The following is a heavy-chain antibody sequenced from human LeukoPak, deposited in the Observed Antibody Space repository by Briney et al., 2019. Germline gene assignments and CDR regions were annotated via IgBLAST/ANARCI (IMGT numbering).Heavy chain of an antibody. CDR1: GGTFSSYG. CDR3: ARAGSIPELYYYYYYMDV. D-gene: IGHD1-26*01. Sequence: GSSVKVSCKASGGTFSSYGISWVRQAPGQGLEWMGWISAYNGNTNYAQKLQGRVTMTTDTSTSTAYMELRSLRSDDTAVYYCARAGSIPELYYYYYYMDVWGKGTTVTVSS. J-gene: IGHJ6*03. CDR2: ISAYNGNT. V-gene: IGHV1-18*01.